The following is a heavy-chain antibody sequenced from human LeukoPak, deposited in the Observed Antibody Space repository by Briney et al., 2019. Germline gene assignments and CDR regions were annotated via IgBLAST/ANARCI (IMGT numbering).Heavy chain of an antibody. D-gene: IGHD3-10*01. Sequence: PSETLSLTCTVSGGSISSYYWSWIRQPPGKGLEWIGYIYYSGSTNYNPSLKSRVTISVDTSKNQFSLKLSPVTAADTAVYYCVRLPVRGVIALDYWGQGTLVTVSS. V-gene: IGHV4-59*08. CDR3: VRLPVRGVIALDY. J-gene: IGHJ4*02. CDR2: IYYSGST. CDR1: GGSISSYY.